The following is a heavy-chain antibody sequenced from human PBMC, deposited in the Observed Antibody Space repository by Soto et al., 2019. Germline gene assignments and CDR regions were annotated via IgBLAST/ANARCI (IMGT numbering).Heavy chain of an antibody. J-gene: IGHJ4*02. CDR2: IDPSDSYT. CDR3: ERHRKDYGDRAHDY. V-gene: IGHV5-10-1*01. D-gene: IGHD2-21*02. Sequence: GESLKISCQGSGYTFTTYWITWVRQMPGRGLEWMGRIDPSDSYTNYSPSFQGHVTILADKSTNTAYLEWRSLKASDSAIYYCERHRKDYGDRAHDYWGQGTLVTVSS. CDR1: GYTFTTYW.